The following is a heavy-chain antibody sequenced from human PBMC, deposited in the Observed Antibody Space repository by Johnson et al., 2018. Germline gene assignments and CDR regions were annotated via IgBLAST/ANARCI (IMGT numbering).Heavy chain of an antibody. J-gene: IGHJ6*02. CDR2: IWYDGSNK. Sequence: QVQLVESGGGVVQPGNSLRLSCAASGFTFSSYGMHWVRQAPGKGLEWVAFIWYDGSNKYYADSVKGRFTISRDNSKNTLYLQMNSLKTEDTAVYSCTRKTGYNGVVIITYSYYYGMDVWGQGTTVTVSS. CDR1: GFTFSSYG. V-gene: IGHV3-33*01. CDR3: TRKTGYNGVVIITYSYYYGMDV. D-gene: IGHD3-3*01.